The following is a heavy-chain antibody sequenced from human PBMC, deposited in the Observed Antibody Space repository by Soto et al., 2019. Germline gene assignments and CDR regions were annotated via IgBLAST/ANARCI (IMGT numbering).Heavy chain of an antibody. CDR3: ARRLVIRPYDYPGIDV. Sequence: QVQLQESGPGLVKPSQTLSLTCTVSGGSISSGDFFWIWIRQSPGKGLEWIGYISSIGRTYYNPSLNSRVSVSSCATKNKFALKLSSVTTTDTAVYYCARRLVIRPYDYPGIDVWGQGTTVTVSS. CDR2: ISSIGRT. CDR1: GGSISSGDFF. J-gene: IGHJ6*02. D-gene: IGHD3-9*01. V-gene: IGHV4-30-4*01.